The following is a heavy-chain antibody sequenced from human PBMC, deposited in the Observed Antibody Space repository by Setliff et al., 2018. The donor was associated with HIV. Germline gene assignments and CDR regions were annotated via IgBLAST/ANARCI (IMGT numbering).Heavy chain of an antibody. CDR2: IIPIFGIA. CDR1: GGTFRKYA. J-gene: IGHJ5*02. CDR3: ARERYCSAGSCYSKLSWFDP. V-gene: IGHV1-69*05. Sequence: GASVKVSCKASGGTFRKYAISWVRQAPGQGLEWMGGIIPIFGIANYAQKFQDRVTIITDESTTTAYMELSSLRSEDTAVYFCARERYCSAGSCYSKLSWFDPWGQGTLVTVSS. D-gene: IGHD2-15*01.